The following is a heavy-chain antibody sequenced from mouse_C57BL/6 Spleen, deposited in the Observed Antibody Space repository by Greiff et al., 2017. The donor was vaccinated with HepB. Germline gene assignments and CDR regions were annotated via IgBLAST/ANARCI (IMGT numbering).Heavy chain of an antibody. D-gene: IGHD2-4*01. CDR2: ISYDGSN. V-gene: IGHV3-6*01. CDR1: GYSITSGYY. CDR3: ARGVYDYGFDY. J-gene: IGHJ2*01. Sequence: ESGPGLVKPSQSLSLTCSVTGYSITSGYYWNWIRQFPGNKLEWMGYISYDGSNNYNPSLKNRISITRDTSKNQFFLKLNSVTTEDTATYYCARGVYDYGFDYWGQGTTLTVSS.